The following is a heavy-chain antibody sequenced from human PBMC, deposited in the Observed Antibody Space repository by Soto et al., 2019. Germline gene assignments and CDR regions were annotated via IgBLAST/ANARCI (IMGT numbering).Heavy chain of an antibody. V-gene: IGHV5-51*01. J-gene: IGHJ3*02. CDR2: IYPGDSDT. CDR3: ARRRGLGSGWSYAFDI. CDR1: GYSFTSYW. Sequence: PGESLKISCQGSGYSFTSYWIGWVRQMPGKGLEWMGIIYPGDSDTRYSPSFQGQVTISADKSISTAYLQWSSLKASDTAMYYCARRRGLGSGWSYAFDIWGQGTMVTVSS. D-gene: IGHD6-19*01.